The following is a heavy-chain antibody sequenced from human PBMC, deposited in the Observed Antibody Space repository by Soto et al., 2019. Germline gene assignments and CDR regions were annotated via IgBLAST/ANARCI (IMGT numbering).Heavy chain of an antibody. CDR3: ARGRPYSSSSHYYYYMDV. V-gene: IGHV1-69*02. CDR2: IIPILGIA. J-gene: IGHJ6*03. Sequence: SVKVSCKASGGTFSSYTISWVRQAPGQGLEWMGRIIPILGIANYAQKFQGRVTITADKSTSTAYMELSSLRSEDTAVYYCARGRPYSSSSHYYYYMDVWGKGTTVTVSS. CDR1: GGTFSSYT. D-gene: IGHD6-6*01.